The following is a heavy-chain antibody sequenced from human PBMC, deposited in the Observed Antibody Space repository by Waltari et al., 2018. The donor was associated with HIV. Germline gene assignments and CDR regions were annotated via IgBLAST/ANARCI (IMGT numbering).Heavy chain of an antibody. D-gene: IGHD3-22*01. CDR2: ITGSTDDT. V-gene: IGHV3-23*01. CDR3: ARPRVYYDSSGYWYY. Sequence: EVQLLESGGGLVQPGGSLRLSCVGSGFTFSDYRMSWVRRAPGKGLEWVSGITGSTDDTYYADSVKGRFTISRDNSNNMLYLQMKGVRVEDTAVYYCARPRVYYDSSGYWYYWGQGALVTVSS. CDR1: GFTFSDYR. J-gene: IGHJ4*02.